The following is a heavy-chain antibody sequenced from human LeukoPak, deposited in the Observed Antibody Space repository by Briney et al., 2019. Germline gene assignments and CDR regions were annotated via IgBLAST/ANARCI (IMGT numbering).Heavy chain of an antibody. V-gene: IGHV4-39*07. J-gene: IGHJ4*02. CDR1: GGSISSGTFY. Sequence: SETLSLTCTVSGGSISSGTFYGGWIRQPPGKGLEWIGTIYYRGSTYYNPSLKSRLTISVDTSKNQFSLKLSSVTAADTAVYYCARGLATLDYWGQGTLVTVSS. CDR2: IYYRGST. CDR3: ARGLATLDY. D-gene: IGHD5-24*01.